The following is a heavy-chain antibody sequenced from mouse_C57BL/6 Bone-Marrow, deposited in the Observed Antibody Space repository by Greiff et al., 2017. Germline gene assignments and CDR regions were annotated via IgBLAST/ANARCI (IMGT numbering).Heavy chain of an antibody. Sequence: VQLQESGAELVKPGASVKLSCTASGYTFTEYTIHWVKQRSGQGLEWIGWVYPGSGSIKYNEKFKDKATLTADKSSSTVYMELSRLTSEDSAVYFCARHEADYCSSYYFDYWGQGTTLTVSS. V-gene: IGHV1-62-2*01. D-gene: IGHD1-1*01. J-gene: IGHJ2*01. CDR1: GYTFTEYT. CDR3: ARHEADYCSSYYFDY. CDR2: VYPGSGSI.